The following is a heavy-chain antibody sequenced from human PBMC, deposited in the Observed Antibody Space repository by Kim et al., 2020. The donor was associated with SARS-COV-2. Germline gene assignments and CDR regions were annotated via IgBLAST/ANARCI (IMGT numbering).Heavy chain of an antibody. CDR3: ARGPHIAAADTPLSGMDV. D-gene: IGHD6-13*01. V-gene: IGHV4-31*03. CDR2: IYYSGST. CDR1: GGSISSGGYY. Sequence: SETLSLTCTVSGGSISSGGYYWSWIRQHTGKGLDWIGYIYYSGSTYYNLYLKRRVTISVDTSKNQCYLKLSSVTAADTAVYYCARGPHIAAADTPLSGMDVGGQGTTVADSS. J-gene: IGHJ6*02.